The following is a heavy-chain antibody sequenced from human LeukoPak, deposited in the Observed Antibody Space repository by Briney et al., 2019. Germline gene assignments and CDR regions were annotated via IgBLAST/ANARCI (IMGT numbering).Heavy chain of an antibody. V-gene: IGHV1-2*02. J-gene: IGHJ4*02. CDR1: GYTFTGYY. D-gene: IGHD5-24*01. CDR2: INPNSGGT. CDR3: ARGRVEMATISDY. Sequence: VASVKVSCKASGYTFTGYYMHWVRQAPGQGLEWMGWINPNSGGTNYAQKFQGRITMTRDTSISTAYMELSRLRSDDTAVYYCARGRVEMATISDYWGQGTLVTVSS.